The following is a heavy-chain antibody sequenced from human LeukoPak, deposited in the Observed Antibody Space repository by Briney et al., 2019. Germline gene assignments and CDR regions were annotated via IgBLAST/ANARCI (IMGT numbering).Heavy chain of an antibody. CDR3: ARSGKLRSFYSDSGRKYYYYMDV. J-gene: IGHJ6*03. CDR2: IYTSGST. V-gene: IGHV4-4*07. CDR1: GGSFSIYY. Sequence: SETLSLTCTVSGGSFSIYYWTWIRQPAGKGLEWIGRIYTSGSTNYNPSLKSRVTMSVDTSKNQFSLKLTSVTAADTAVYYCARSGKLRSFYSDSGRKYYYYMDVWGKGTTVTISS. D-gene: IGHD3-10*01.